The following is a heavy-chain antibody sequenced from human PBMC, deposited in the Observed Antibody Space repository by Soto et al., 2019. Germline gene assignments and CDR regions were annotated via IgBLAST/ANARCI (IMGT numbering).Heavy chain of an antibody. CDR3: ATRMYSTSWYYFVS. CDR1: GFTFSSYG. D-gene: IGHD6-13*01. J-gene: IGHJ4*02. Sequence: GRPMRLCCAAAGFTFSSYGMHWVRKDTGKGLEWVSTIGGGSGSTSYADSVKGRFSISRENSKNTFYLQMNNLRAEDTALYYCATRMYSTSWYYFVSWGQGTLVTVSS. CDR2: IGGGSGST. V-gene: IGHV3-23*01.